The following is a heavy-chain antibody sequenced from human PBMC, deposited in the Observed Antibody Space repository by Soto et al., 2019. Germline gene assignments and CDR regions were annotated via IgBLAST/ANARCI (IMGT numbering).Heavy chain of an antibody. V-gene: IGHV3-48*01. Sequence: PGGSLRLSCAASGFTFSSYSMNWVRQAPGKGLEWVSYISSSSSTIYYADSVKGRFTISRDNAKNSLYLQMNSLRAEDTAVYYCARDGFYNWNDGEGFDYWGQGTLVTVPS. CDR3: ARDGFYNWNDGEGFDY. CDR1: GFTFSSYS. J-gene: IGHJ4*02. D-gene: IGHD1-20*01. CDR2: ISSSSSTI.